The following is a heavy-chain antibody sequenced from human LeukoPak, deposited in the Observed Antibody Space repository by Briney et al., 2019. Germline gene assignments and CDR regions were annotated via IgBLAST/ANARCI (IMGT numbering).Heavy chain of an antibody. V-gene: IGHV3-30-3*01. CDR1: GFTFSSYA. D-gene: IGHD3-22*01. CDR2: ISYDGSNK. J-gene: IGHJ4*02. CDR3: ARGSAPMIVVVITFDY. Sequence: GGSLRLFCAASGFTFSSYAMHWVRQAPGKGLEWVAVISYDGSNKYYADSVKGRFTISRDNSKNTLYLQMNSLRAEDTAVYYCARGSAPMIVVVITFDYWGQGTLVTVSS.